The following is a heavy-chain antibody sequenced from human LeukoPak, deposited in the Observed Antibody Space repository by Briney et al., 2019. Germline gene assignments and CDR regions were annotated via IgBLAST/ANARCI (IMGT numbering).Heavy chain of an antibody. CDR2: LSGIGDST. J-gene: IGHJ4*02. D-gene: IGHD2/OR15-2a*01. CDR3: ARATPTASSML. Sequence: GGSLRLSCAASGFTFSIYAMSWVRQAPGKGLEWVSTLSGIGDSTYYADSVKGRFTISRDNAKNSLYLQMNSLRAEDTAVYYCARATPTASSMLWGQGTLVTVSS. V-gene: IGHV3-23*01. CDR1: GFTFSIYA.